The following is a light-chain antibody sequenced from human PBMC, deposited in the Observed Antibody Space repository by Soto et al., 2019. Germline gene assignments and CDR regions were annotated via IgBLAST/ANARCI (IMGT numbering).Light chain of an antibody. J-gene: IGKJ4*01. V-gene: IGKV3-11*01. Sequence: EIVLTQSPATLSLSPGERATLSCRASQSVTSYLNWYQHQPGQAPRLLIYDASYRATGVPARFSGSGSVTDFTLTISSLDPEDCTVYYCQQRASWFTFGGGTTVEIK. CDR3: QQRASWFT. CDR1: QSVTSY. CDR2: DAS.